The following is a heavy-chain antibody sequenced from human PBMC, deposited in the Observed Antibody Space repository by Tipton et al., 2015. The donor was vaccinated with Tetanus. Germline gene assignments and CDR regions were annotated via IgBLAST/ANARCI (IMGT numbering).Heavy chain of an antibody. V-gene: IGHV4-31*03. CDR1: GGSISSGGYY. D-gene: IGHD3-3*01. CDR2: IYYSGST. CDR3: ARAGYDFRSGYRFNY. J-gene: IGHJ4*02. Sequence: TLSLTCTVSGGSISSGGYYWSWIRQHPGKGLEWIGYIYYSGSTYYNPSLKSRVTISVNTSKNQFSLKLSSVTAADTAVYYYARAGYDFRSGYRFNYWVQGPLLTVSS.